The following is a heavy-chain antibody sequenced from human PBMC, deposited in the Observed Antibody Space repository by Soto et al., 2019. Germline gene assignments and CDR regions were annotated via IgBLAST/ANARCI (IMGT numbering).Heavy chain of an antibody. Sequence: PSVTLPLTCTVSRGSISSYYWSWIRKPPGQGLEWIGYIDYSGSANYNPSLKSRVTISVDTSKNQFALKLSSVTAADTAVYYCARGWQSTKNWFDPWGQGTLVTVSS. D-gene: IGHD1-1*01. V-gene: IGHV4-59*01. CDR2: IDYSGSA. CDR3: ARGWQSTKNWFDP. J-gene: IGHJ5*02. CDR1: RGSISSYY.